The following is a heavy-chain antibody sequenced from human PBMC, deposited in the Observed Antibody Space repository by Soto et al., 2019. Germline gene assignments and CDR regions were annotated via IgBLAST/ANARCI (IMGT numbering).Heavy chain of an antibody. J-gene: IGHJ4*02. CDR3: AKRARTNWSLDH. CDR2: ISWNSAMI. Sequence: EMQLVESGGRLVQPGRSLTLSCAASGFTFDNYPMHWVRQAPGKGLEWVSGISWNSAMIGYADSVRGRFSISRDNAKNSLHLQMNSQRPEDTALYYCAKRARTNWSLDHWGQGTLVTVSS. V-gene: IGHV3-9*01. D-gene: IGHD1-1*01. CDR1: GFTFDNYP.